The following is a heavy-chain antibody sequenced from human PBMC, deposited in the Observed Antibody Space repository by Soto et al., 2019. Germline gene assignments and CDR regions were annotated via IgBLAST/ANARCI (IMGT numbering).Heavy chain of an antibody. V-gene: IGHV3-33*01. J-gene: IGHJ5*02. CDR1: GFSFSNYG. Sequence: QVQLVESGGGVVQPGRSLRLSCAASGFSFSNYGIHWVRQAPGKGLEWVAVIWPDDGNIKHYADSVKGRFTISRDNSKNTLYLQMNSLRAEDTAMYYCARAGIVATTQLGWFDPWGQGTLLIVSS. CDR2: IWPDDGNIK. D-gene: IGHD1-26*01. CDR3: ARAGIVATTQLGWFDP.